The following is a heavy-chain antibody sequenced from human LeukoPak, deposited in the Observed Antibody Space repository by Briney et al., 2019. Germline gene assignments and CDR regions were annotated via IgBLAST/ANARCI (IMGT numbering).Heavy chain of an antibody. Sequence: GGSLTLSCTASGFTFGDYAMSWFRQAPGKGLEWVGFIRSKAYGGTTEYAASVKGRFTISRDDSKSIADLQMNSLKTEDTAVYYCTRVIAVAPFDAFDIWGQGTMVTVSS. CDR2: IRSKAYGGTT. V-gene: IGHV3-49*03. J-gene: IGHJ3*02. CDR3: TRVIAVAPFDAFDI. CDR1: GFTFGDYA. D-gene: IGHD6-19*01.